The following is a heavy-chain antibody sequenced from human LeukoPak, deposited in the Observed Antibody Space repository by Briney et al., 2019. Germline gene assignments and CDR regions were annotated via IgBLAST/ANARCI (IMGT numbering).Heavy chain of an antibody. Sequence: GGSLRLSCAASGFIFSNPWMSWVRQAPGKGLEWVGRIKSKTDGGTTDYAAPVKGRFTISRDDSKNTLYLQMNSLKTEDTAVYYCTTSGSSYSGYDFYFDYWGQGTLVTVSS. J-gene: IGHJ4*02. V-gene: IGHV3-15*01. CDR1: GFIFSNPW. D-gene: IGHD5-12*01. CDR2: IKSKTDGGTT. CDR3: TTSGSSYSGYDFYFDY.